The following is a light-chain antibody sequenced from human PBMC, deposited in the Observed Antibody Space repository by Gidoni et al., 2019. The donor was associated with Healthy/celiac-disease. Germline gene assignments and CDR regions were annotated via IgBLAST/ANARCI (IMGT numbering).Light chain of an antibody. CDR2: AAS. CDR1: QSISSY. J-gene: IGKJ1*01. Sequence: DIQRTQSPSSLSASVGDRVTITCRASQSISSYLNWYQQKPGKAPKLLIYAASSLQSGVPSRFSGSGSGTDFTLTISSLQPEDFATYYCQPSYSTPWTFGQGTKVEIK. CDR3: QPSYSTPWT. V-gene: IGKV1-39*01.